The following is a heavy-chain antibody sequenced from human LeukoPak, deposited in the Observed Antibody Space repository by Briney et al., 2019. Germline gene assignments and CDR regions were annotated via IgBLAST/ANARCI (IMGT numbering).Heavy chain of an antibody. D-gene: IGHD1-14*01. CDR2: ISAYNGNT. CDR3: ARDFPGTGKNEHDKVDV. Sequence: ASVKVSCKASGYTFTSYGISWVRQAPGQGLEWMGWISAYNGNTNYAQKLQGRVTMTTDTSTSTAYMELRSLRSDDTAVYYCARDFPGTGKNEHDKVDVWGQGTTVTVSS. J-gene: IGHJ6*02. CDR1: GYTFTSYG. V-gene: IGHV1-18*01.